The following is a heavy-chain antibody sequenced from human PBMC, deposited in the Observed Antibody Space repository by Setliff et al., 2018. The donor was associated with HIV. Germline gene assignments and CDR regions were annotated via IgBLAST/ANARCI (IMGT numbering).Heavy chain of an antibody. V-gene: IGHV3-49*04. CDR1: GFDFGDHA. CDR3: SRDRPDYDFWSGSSCYSYAFDI. Sequence: GGSLRLSCIAAGFDFGDHAMSWVRQAPGKGLEWVGFIRSRVQGGTPDYDASVKGRFTISRDDSKSIVYLQMNSLKSEDTGVYYCSRDRPDYDFWSGSSCYSYAFDIWGQGTMVTVSS. CDR2: IRSRVQGGTP. D-gene: IGHD3-3*01. J-gene: IGHJ3*02.